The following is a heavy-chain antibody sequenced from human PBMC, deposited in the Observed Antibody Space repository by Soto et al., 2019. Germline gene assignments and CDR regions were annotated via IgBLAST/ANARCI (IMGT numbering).Heavy chain of an antibody. CDR1: GFTFSSYA. Sequence: GGSLRLSCAASGFTFSSYAMHWVRQAPGKGLEWVAVISYDGSNKYYADSVKGRFTISRDNSKNTLYLQMNSLRAEDTAVYYCYIPIPWFDPWGQGTLVTVSS. V-gene: IGHV3-30-3*01. J-gene: IGHJ5*02. CDR2: ISYDGSNK. CDR3: YIPIPWFDP. D-gene: IGHD2-2*02.